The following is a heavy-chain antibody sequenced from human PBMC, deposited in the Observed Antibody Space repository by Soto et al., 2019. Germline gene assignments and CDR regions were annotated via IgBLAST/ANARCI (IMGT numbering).Heavy chain of an antibody. Sequence: ASVKVSCKASGGTFSSYAISWVRQVPGQGLEWMGGIIPIFGTANYAQKFQGRVTITADESTSTAYMELSSLRSEDTAVYYCARGKGPIYYYDSSGYYYLHFDYWGQGTLVTVSS. V-gene: IGHV1-69*13. J-gene: IGHJ4*02. CDR1: GGTFSSYA. D-gene: IGHD3-22*01. CDR3: ARGKGPIYYYDSSGYYYLHFDY. CDR2: IIPIFGTA.